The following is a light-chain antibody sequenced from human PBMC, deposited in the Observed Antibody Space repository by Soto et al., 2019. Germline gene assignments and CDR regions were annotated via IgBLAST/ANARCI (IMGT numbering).Light chain of an antibody. CDR3: SLYTSENTYV. CDR1: SSNIGAGYD. CDR2: EAS. J-gene: IGLJ1*01. V-gene: IGLV1-40*01. Sequence: QSVLTQPPSVSGAPGQRVIISCTGSSSNIGAGYDVHWYQQLPGTAPRLLIYEASNRPSGVPDRFSGSKSGNTASLTISGLQAADEADYYCSLYTSENTYVFGTGTKLTVL.